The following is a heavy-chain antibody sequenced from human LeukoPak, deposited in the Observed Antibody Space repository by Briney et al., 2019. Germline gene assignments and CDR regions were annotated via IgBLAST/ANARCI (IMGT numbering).Heavy chain of an antibody. Sequence: RASVKVSCKVSGYTLTELSMHWVRQAPGKGLEWMGGFDPEDGETIYAQKFQGRVTMTEDTSTDTAYMELSSLRSEDTAVYYCATAFKRYFDGHFDYWGQGTLVTVSS. CDR3: ATAFKRYFDGHFDY. CDR2: FDPEDGET. D-gene: IGHD3-9*01. J-gene: IGHJ4*02. CDR1: GYTLTELS. V-gene: IGHV1-24*01.